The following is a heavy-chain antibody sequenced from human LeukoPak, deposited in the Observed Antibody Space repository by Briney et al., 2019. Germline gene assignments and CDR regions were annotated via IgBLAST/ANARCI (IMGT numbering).Heavy chain of an antibody. D-gene: IGHD3-22*01. CDR1: GYTFTSYG. Sequence: GASVKVSCKASGYTFTSYGISWVRQAPGQGLEWMGWISAYNGNTNYAQKLQGRVSMTTDTSTGTAYMELRSLRSDDTAVYYCARGNLYDSSGYAYSFDYWGQGTLVTVSS. J-gene: IGHJ4*02. CDR3: ARGNLYDSSGYAYSFDY. CDR2: ISAYNGNT. V-gene: IGHV1-18*01.